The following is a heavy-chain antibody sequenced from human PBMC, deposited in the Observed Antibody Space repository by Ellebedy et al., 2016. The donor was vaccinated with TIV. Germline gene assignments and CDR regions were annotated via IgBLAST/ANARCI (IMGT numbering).Heavy chain of an antibody. J-gene: IGHJ4*02. CDR1: GFTFSTYG. CDR3: AKDAWEKAQISWEHDY. CDR2: VSYDGKKK. Sequence: GESLKISCAASGFTFSTYGMHWVSQAPGKGLEWVAVVSYDGKKKYYADSVKGRFNISRDSSTNTLYLQMNSLIPEDTAVYYCAKDAWEKAQISWEHDYWGQGTLVTVSS. D-gene: IGHD5-24*01. V-gene: IGHV3-30*18.